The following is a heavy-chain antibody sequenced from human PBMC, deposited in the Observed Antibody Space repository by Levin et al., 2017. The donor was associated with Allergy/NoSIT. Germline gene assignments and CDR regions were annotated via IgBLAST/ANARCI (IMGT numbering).Heavy chain of an antibody. J-gene: IGHJ6*02. D-gene: IGHD5-18*01. Sequence: KISCKASGGTFSSYAISWVRQAPGQGLEWMGGIIPIFGTANYAQKFQGRVTITADESTSTAYMELSSLRSEDTAVYYCASGDTAMVDYGMDVWGQGTTVTVSS. CDR1: GGTFSSYA. CDR3: ASGDTAMVDYGMDV. V-gene: IGHV1-69*01. CDR2: IIPIFGTA.